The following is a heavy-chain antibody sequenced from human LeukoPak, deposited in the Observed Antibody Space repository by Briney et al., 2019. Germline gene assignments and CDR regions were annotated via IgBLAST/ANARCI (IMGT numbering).Heavy chain of an antibody. D-gene: IGHD3-22*01. CDR1: GGSIGSSSYY. V-gene: IGHV4-39*01. CDR2: IYYSGST. CDR3: ARHVFYDSSGYYYGYYFDY. Sequence: WETLCFTCSVSGGSIGSSSYYWGWIRQPPGKGLEWIGSIYYSGSTYYNPSLKSRVTISVDTSKNQFSLKLSSVTAADTAVYYCARHVFYDSSGYYYGYYFDYWGQGTLVTVSS. J-gene: IGHJ4*02.